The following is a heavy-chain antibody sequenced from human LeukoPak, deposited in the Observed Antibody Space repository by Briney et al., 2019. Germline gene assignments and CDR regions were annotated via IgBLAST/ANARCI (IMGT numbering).Heavy chain of an antibody. CDR3: ARGPHKRTYDRDNWFDP. Sequence: ASVKVSCKASGYTLTGYYIHWVRQAPGQGLEWMGIINPSSGTTNYAQKFQGRVTMTRDMSTSTVYMELSSLRSEDTAVYYCARGPHKRTYDRDNWFDPWGQGTLVTVSS. V-gene: IGHV1-46*01. D-gene: IGHD3-3*01. J-gene: IGHJ5*02. CDR1: GYTLTGYY. CDR2: INPSSGTT.